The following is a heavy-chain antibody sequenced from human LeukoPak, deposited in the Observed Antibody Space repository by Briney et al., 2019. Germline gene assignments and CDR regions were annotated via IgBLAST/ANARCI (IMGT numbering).Heavy chain of an antibody. J-gene: IGHJ4*02. CDR1: GYTFTSYG. CDR2: ISGYNGNT. CDR3: ARRYYYYSSGYDDC. D-gene: IGHD3-22*01. V-gene: IGHV1-18*01. Sequence: ASVKVSCKTSGYTFTSYGISWVRQAPGQGLEWMGWISGYNGNTNYAQELQGRVTMTTDTSTSTAYIELRSLRSDDTAVYYCARRYYYYSSGYDDCWGQGTLVTVSS.